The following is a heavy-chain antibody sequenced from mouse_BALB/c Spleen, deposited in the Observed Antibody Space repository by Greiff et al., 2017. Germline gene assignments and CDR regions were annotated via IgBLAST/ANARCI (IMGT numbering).Heavy chain of an antibody. V-gene: IGHV3-8*02. CDR1: GDSITSGY. D-gene: IGHD1-3*01. Sequence: EVKLMESGPSLVKPSQTLSLTCSVSGDSITSGYWNWIRKFPGNKLEYMGYISYSGSTYYNPSRKSRISITRDTSKNQYYLQLNSVTTEDTATYYCARAGLRDWYIDDWGAGTTVTVSS. CDR2: ISYSGST. CDR3: ARAGLRDWYIDD. J-gene: IGHJ1*01.